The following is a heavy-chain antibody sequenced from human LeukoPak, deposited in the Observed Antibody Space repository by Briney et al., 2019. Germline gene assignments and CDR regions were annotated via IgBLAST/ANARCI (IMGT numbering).Heavy chain of an antibody. V-gene: IGHV3-11*01. CDR2: ISSSGSTI. D-gene: IGHD6-13*01. CDR1: GLTFSDYY. J-gene: IGHJ4*02. CDR3: ARDSGYSSSWFYAY. Sequence: GGSLRLSCAASGLTFSDYYMSWIRQAPGKGLEWVSYISSSGSTIYYADSVKGRFTISRDNAKNSLYLQMNSLGAEDTAVYYCARDSGYSSSWFYAYWGQGTLVTVSS.